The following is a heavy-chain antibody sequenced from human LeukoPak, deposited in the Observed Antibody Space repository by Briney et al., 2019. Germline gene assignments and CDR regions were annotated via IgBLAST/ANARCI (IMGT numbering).Heavy chain of an antibody. J-gene: IGHJ3*02. CDR3: AKPAGGRNYGDYLHAFDI. D-gene: IGHD4-17*01. CDR2: ISGSGGST. Sequence: PGGSLRLSCAASGFTFSSYAMSWVRQAPGKGLEWVSAISGSGGSTYYADSVKGRFTISRENSKNTLYLQMNSLRAEDTAVYYCAKPAGGRNYGDYLHAFDIWGQGTMVTVSS. CDR1: GFTFSSYA. V-gene: IGHV3-23*01.